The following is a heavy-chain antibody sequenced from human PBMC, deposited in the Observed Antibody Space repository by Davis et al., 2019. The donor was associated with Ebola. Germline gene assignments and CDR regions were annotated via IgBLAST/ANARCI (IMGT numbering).Heavy chain of an antibody. D-gene: IGHD5-24*01. CDR1: GYTFSNNW. CDR3: ARGTDGYNPGGYFDS. V-gene: IGHV5-51*01. Sequence: GESLKISCKGSGYTFSNNWIGWARQMPGKGLEWMGIINPGDSDTRYSLSFQGQVTMSADKSINTAYLQWGSLKASDTAMYYCARGTDGYNPGGYFDSWGQGTLVTVSS. CDR2: INPGDSDT. J-gene: IGHJ4*02.